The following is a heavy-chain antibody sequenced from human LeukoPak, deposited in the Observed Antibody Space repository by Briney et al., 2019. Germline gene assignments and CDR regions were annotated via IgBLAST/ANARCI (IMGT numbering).Heavy chain of an antibody. CDR3: AKDQDIIAAAGTSSDY. Sequence: PGGSLRLSCVASGFTFSSYGMTWVRQAPGKGLEWVSAISGGGASTYYADSVKGRFTISRDNSKNTLYLQMNSLRAEDTAVYYCAKDQDIIAAAGTSSDYWGQGTLVTVSS. J-gene: IGHJ4*02. CDR2: ISGGGAST. V-gene: IGHV3-23*01. D-gene: IGHD6-13*01. CDR1: GFTFSSYG.